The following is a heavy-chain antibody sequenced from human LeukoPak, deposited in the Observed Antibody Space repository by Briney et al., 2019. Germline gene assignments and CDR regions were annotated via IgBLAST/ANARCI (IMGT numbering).Heavy chain of an antibody. D-gene: IGHD3-22*01. CDR1: GYTFTSYG. CDR3: ASSYDSSGYYYGNFDY. Sequence: ASVKVSCKASGYTFTSYGISWVRQAPGQGLEWMGGIIPIFGTANYAQKFQGRVTITADESTSTAYMELSSLRSEDTAVYYCASSYDSSGYYYGNFDYWGQGTLVTVSS. V-gene: IGHV1-69*13. CDR2: IIPIFGTA. J-gene: IGHJ4*02.